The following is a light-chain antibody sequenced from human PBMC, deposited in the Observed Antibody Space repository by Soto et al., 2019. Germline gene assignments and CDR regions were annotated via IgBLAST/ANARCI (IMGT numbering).Light chain of an antibody. V-gene: IGKV3-20*01. CDR1: QSVSSSY. Sequence: EIVLTQSPGTLSLSPGERATLSCRSSQSVSSSYLAWYQQKPGQAPRLLIYDASSRATGIPDRFSGSGSGTDFTLTLSRLEPEDFSVYHCQQNGSSPTFGQGTKVEIK. CDR2: DAS. CDR3: QQNGSSPT. J-gene: IGKJ1*01.